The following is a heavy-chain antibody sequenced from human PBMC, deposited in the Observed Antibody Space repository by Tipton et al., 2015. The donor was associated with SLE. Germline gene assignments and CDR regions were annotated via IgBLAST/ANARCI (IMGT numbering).Heavy chain of an antibody. CDR3: ARSRLDAFDI. J-gene: IGHJ3*02. CDR2: IYYSGST. V-gene: IGHV4-59*08. CDR1: GGSISSHY. Sequence: LRLSCTVSGGSISSHYWSWIRQPPGKGLEWIGYIYYSGSTNYNPSLKSRVTISVDTSKNQFSLKLSSVTAADTAVYYCARSRLDAFDIWGQGTMVTVSS. D-gene: IGHD3-22*01.